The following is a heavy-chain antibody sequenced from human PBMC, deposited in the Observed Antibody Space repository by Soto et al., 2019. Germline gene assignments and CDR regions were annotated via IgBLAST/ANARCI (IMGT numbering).Heavy chain of an antibody. J-gene: IGHJ6*02. Sequence: KASETLSLTCSVCGYSVTSSDYYWAWIREPGGKGLEWIGSMFYSGLTYYNPPLNSRVTLSVDTSNNQFSVRLNSVTAADTAVYYCAPLSVSLSGPYGIHVWGQGTTVTVSS. CDR3: APLSVSLSGPYGIHV. CDR2: MFYSGLT. CDR1: GYSVTSSDYY. D-gene: IGHD2-15*01. V-gene: IGHV4-39*01.